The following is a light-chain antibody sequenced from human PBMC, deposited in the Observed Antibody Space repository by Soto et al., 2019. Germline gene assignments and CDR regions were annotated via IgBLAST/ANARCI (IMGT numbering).Light chain of an antibody. V-gene: IGLV1-44*01. CDR2: NSY. J-gene: IGLJ1*01. Sequence: QSVLTQPPSASGTPGQRATISCSGSSSNIGSKTVNWYQQLPGTVPKLLIYNSYQRPSGVPDRFSGSKSGTSASLAISGLQSEDEADYYCAAWDASLNGYVFGAGTQLTVL. CDR1: SSNIGSKT. CDR3: AAWDASLNGYV.